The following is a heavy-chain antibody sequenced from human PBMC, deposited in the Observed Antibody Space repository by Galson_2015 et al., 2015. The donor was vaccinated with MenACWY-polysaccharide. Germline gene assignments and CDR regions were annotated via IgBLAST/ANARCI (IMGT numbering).Heavy chain of an antibody. D-gene: IGHD2-21*02. CDR3: ARRGGLRTYYFDY. CDR1: GGSISNSNYY. V-gene: IGHV4-39*01. CDR2: IYYSGTT. Sequence: SETLSLTCTVSGGSISNSNYYWGRIRQPPGRGLEWIGSIYYSGTTYYNPSLESRVTISVDTSKVQFSLKLSSVTAADTAVYYCARRGGLRTYYFDYWGQGTLVTVSS. J-gene: IGHJ4*02.